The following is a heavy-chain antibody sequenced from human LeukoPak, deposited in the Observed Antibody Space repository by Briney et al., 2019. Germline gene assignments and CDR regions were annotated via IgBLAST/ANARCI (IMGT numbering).Heavy chain of an antibody. J-gene: IGHJ4*02. CDR3: GRQGYTASYYFVDY. CDR2: IYTTGTT. CDR1: AGSINSYY. Sequence: SETLSLTCTVSAGSINSYYWGWVRQPAGKGLEWIGRIYTTGTTNSSPSLKSRLTMSLDTSKDQFSLKLSSVTAADTAVYYCGRQGYTASYYFVDYWSQGTLVTVSS. D-gene: IGHD3-10*01. V-gene: IGHV4-4*07.